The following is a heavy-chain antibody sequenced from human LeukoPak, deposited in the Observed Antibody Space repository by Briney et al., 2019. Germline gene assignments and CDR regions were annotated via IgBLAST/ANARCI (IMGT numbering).Heavy chain of an antibody. CDR2: ISYDGSNK. D-gene: IGHD6-19*01. CDR3: AKAGRQCLVPSGDLYFDY. Sequence: PGRSLRLSCAASGFTFSSYGMHWVRQAPGKGLEWVAVISYDGSNKYYADSVKGRFTISRDNSKNTLYLQMNSLRAEDTAVYYCAKAGRQCLVPSGDLYFDYWGQGTLVTVSS. J-gene: IGHJ4*02. V-gene: IGHV3-30*18. CDR1: GFTFSSYG.